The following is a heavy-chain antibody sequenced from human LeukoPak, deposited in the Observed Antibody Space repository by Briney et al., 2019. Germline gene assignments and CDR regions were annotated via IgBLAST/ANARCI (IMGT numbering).Heavy chain of an antibody. J-gene: IGHJ4*02. CDR3: ARGYFVRNDY. Sequence: GGSLRLSCAASGFTFSSYEMNWVREATGKGLEWGSGLNWNGGSIGYADSLKGGFTIPRDNAENSLYLQMNSLRAEDTALYYCARGYFVRNDYWGQGTLVTVSS. CDR1: GFTFSSYE. CDR2: LNWNGGSI. D-gene: IGHD3-10*02. V-gene: IGHV3-20*04.